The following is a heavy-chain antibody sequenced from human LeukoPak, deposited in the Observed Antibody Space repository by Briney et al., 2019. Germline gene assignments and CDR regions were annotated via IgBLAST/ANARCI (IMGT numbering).Heavy chain of an antibody. CDR3: AIERHSSGKAGTFNF. Sequence: GGSLRLSCAASGVTFTTYSMHWVRQAPGRGLEWVSVTSYDGSIKVHAESVKGRFTISRDNSENTLYLQMNSLKFEDTAMYYCAIERHSSGKAGTFNFWGRGTMVTISS. V-gene: IGHV3-30-3*01. CDR2: TSYDGSIK. J-gene: IGHJ3*01. D-gene: IGHD6-25*01. CDR1: GVTFTTYS.